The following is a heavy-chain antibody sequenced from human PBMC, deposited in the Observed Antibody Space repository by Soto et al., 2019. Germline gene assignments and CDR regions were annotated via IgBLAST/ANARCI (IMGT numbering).Heavy chain of an antibody. D-gene: IGHD5-18*01. CDR2: FYHSGNS. V-gene: IGHV4-59*01. J-gene: IGHJ6*02. Sequence: PSETPSLACSVSGGSIRSYYWSWIRQSPEKGLEWIGYFYHSGNSNYNPSLKSRVTISVDTSKNQLSLSLRSVTAADTAVYFCARISSVDPYGYVNGGLDVWGQGTTVTVSS. CDR3: ARISSVDPYGYVNGGLDV. CDR1: GGSIRSYY.